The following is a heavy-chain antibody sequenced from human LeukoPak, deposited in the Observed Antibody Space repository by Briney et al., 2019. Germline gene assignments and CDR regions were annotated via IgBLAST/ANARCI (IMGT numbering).Heavy chain of an antibody. CDR3: ARDQAVVVIAIFYMDV. V-gene: IGHV3-23*01. J-gene: IGHJ6*03. CDR1: GFTFSSYA. CDR2: ISGSGGTT. D-gene: IGHD2-21*01. Sequence: GGSLRLSCAASGFTFSSYAMSWVRQAPGTGLEWVSGISGSGGTTYYADSVKGRFTISRDNSKNTVYLQMNSLRAEDTAVYYCARDQAVVVIAIFYMDVWGKGTTVTVSS.